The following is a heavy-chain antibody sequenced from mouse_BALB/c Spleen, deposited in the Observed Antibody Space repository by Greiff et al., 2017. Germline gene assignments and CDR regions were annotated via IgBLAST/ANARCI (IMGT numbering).Heavy chain of an antibody. Sequence: VQLKESGGGLVKPGGSLKLSCAASGFTFSDYYMYWVRQTPEKRLEWVATISDGGSYTYYPDSVKGRFTISRDNAKNNLYLQMSSLKSEDTAMYYCAREEYYYGSSFDYWGQGTTLTVSS. V-gene: IGHV5-4*02. CDR2: ISDGGSYT. CDR3: AREEYYYGSSFDY. J-gene: IGHJ2*01. D-gene: IGHD1-1*01. CDR1: GFTFSDYY.